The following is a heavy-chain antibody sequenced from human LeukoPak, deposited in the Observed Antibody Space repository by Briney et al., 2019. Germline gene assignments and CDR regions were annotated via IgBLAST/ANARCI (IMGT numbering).Heavy chain of an antibody. V-gene: IGHV3-30*03. D-gene: IGHD6-19*01. CDR2: ISYDESYK. CDR3: ARDAGSGYFDY. J-gene: IGHJ4*02. CDR1: EFTFNSYD. Sequence: PGRSLRLSCAASEFTFNSYDMHWVRQAPGKGLEWVAVISYDESYKYYADSVKGRFTISRDNSKNTLYLQMNGLRDEDTAVYYCARDAGSGYFDYWGQGTLVTVSS.